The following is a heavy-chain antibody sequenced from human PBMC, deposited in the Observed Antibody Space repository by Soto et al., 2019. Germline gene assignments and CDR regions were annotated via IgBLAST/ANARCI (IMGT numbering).Heavy chain of an antibody. CDR3: ARLRSPGIAVAEFDY. CDR2: IYPGDSDT. Sequence: GESLKISCQGSGYSFSNYWIGWVRQMPGKGLEWMGIIYPGDSDTRYSPSFQGQVTISADKSLSTVYLQWSSLKAPDTAMYYFARLRSPGIAVAEFDYWGLGTLVTAPQ. CDR1: GYSFSNYW. J-gene: IGHJ4*02. D-gene: IGHD6-19*01. V-gene: IGHV5-51*03.